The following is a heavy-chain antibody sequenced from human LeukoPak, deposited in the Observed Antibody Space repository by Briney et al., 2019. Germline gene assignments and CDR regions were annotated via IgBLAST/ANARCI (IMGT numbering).Heavy chain of an antibody. CDR1: GFTFSTYS. Sequence: GGPLRLSCAASGFTFSTYSMNWIRQAPGKGLEWVSSISSSSSYIYYADSVKGRFTISRDNAKNSLYLQMNSLRAEDTAVYYCARWSGMATVTSDYWGQGTLVTVSS. J-gene: IGHJ4*02. D-gene: IGHD5-24*01. CDR2: ISSSSSYI. V-gene: IGHV3-21*01. CDR3: ARWSGMATVTSDY.